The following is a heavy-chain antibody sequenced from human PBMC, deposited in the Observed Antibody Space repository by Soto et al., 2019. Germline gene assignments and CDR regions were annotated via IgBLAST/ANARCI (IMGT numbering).Heavy chain of an antibody. J-gene: IGHJ5*02. CDR1: GFTFSSYS. V-gene: IGHV3-21*01. Sequence: KPGGSLRLSCAASGFTFSSYSMNWVRQAPGKGLEWVSSISSSSTYIYYADSVKGRFSISRDNAKNSLYLQMNSLRAEDTTLYYCARTIYCSGSTCYNNWFDPWGQGTLVTVSS. D-gene: IGHD2-15*01. CDR2: ISSSSTYI. CDR3: ARTIYCSGSTCYNNWFDP.